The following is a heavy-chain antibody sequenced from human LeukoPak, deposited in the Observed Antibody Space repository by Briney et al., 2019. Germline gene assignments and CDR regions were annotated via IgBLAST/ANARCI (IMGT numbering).Heavy chain of an antibody. V-gene: IGHV3-7*01. CDR3: ARLLDESTVYDL. Sequence: GGALRLSFAASGFPLSDYWMSWVRQAPGKGLEWVASINQDGSGKNYVDSVKGRFIISRDNAMNSLSLQMNSLRAEDTAMFYCARLLDESTVYDLWGQGTLVTVSS. CDR1: GFPLSDYW. J-gene: IGHJ5*02. D-gene: IGHD3-3*01. CDR2: INQDGSGK.